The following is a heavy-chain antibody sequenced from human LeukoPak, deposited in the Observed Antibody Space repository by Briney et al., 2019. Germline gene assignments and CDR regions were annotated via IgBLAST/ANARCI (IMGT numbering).Heavy chain of an antibody. CDR2: MNPNSGNT. V-gene: IGHV1-8*01. CDR1: GYTFTSYD. J-gene: IGHJ4*02. Sequence: ASVKVSCKASGYTFTSYDINWVRQATGQGLEWMGWMNPNSGNTGYAQKFQGRVTMTRNTSISTAYMELSSLRSEDTAVYYCAGAVSGRGGYDYWGQGSLVTVSS. D-gene: IGHD2-15*01. CDR3: AGAVSGRGGYDY.